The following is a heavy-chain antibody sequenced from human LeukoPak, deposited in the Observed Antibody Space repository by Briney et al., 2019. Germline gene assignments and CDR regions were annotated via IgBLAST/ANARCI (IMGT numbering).Heavy chain of an antibody. Sequence: GGSLRLSCSASGFTSSSCAMHWVRQAPGRGLEYVSAISSSGDSTYYADSVKGRFNISRDNSKNTLYLQMSSLRPEDTAVYYCVKTGRGGYYDYWGQGTLVTVSS. D-gene: IGHD1-26*01. CDR2: ISSSGDST. V-gene: IGHV3-64D*09. CDR1: GFTSSSCA. CDR3: VKTGRGGYYDY. J-gene: IGHJ4*02.